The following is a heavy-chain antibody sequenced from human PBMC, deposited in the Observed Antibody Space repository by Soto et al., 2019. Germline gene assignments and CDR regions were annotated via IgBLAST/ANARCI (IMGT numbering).Heavy chain of an antibody. V-gene: IGHV5-10-1*01. J-gene: IGHJ6*02. CDR1: GYSFSTYW. Sequence: GESLKISCNASGYSFSTYWICWVRQLPWKGLELMGRINPSDSFTNYSPSFEGHVTISADKSISTAYLQWSSLKASDTAMYYCARVPTYYHYGMDVWGQGTTVTVSS. CDR3: ARVPTYYHYGMDV. CDR2: INPSDSFT.